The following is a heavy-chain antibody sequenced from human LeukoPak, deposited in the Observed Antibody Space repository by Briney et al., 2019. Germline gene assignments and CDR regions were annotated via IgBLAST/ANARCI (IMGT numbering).Heavy chain of an antibody. CDR3: ARVVRVVDDVAMGYVSWFDP. Sequence: GSSVKVSCKASGGTFSSYAISWVRQAPGQGLEWMGRIIPILGIANYAQKFQGRVTITRDTSASTAYMELSSLRSEDTAVYYCARVVRVVDDVAMGYVSWFDPWGQGTLVTVSS. J-gene: IGHJ5*02. V-gene: IGHV1-69*04. CDR2: IIPILGIA. D-gene: IGHD3-22*01. CDR1: GGTFSSYA.